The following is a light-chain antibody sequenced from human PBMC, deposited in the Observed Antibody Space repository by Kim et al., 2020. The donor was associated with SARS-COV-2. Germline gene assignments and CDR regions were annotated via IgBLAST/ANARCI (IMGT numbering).Light chain of an antibody. J-gene: IGKJ1*01. CDR3: AQGTHWPWT. CDR1: QSLVHSDGDTY. Sequence: DVVLTQSPLSLPVTLGQPASISCRSSQSLVHSDGDTYLNWFQQRPGQTPRRLIYKVSNRDSGVPDRFSGSGSGTDFTLKISRLEAEDVAVYYCAQGTHWPWTFGQGTKVDIK. CDR2: KVS. V-gene: IGKV2-30*02.